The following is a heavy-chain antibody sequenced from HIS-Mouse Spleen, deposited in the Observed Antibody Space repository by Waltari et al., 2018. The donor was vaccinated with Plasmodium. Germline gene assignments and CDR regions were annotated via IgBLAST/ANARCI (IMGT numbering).Heavy chain of an antibody. CDR2: IYHSWST. Sequence: QVQLQESGPGLVKPSETLSLTCTVSGYSISSGYYWGWIRQPPGKGLECIGSIYHSWSTYYNPSLQGRVTISLDTAKNPCALKLSSVTAAATAVYYCARGVGYSSSWYWFDPWGQGTLVTVSS. CDR3: ARGVGYSSSWYWFDP. J-gene: IGHJ5*02. V-gene: IGHV4-38-2*02. CDR1: GYSISSGYY. D-gene: IGHD6-13*01.